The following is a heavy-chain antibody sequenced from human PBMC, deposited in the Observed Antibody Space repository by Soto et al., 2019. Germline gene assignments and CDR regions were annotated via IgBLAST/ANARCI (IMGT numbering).Heavy chain of an antibody. CDR1: GFTFISYA. CDR2: ISGSGGST. J-gene: IGHJ4*02. V-gene: IGHV3-23*01. CDR3: AKRSLTHRIAVAGRPWYYFDY. D-gene: IGHD6-19*01. Sequence: WGSLRLSCAASGFTFISYAISLFRHSPVKGREWVSAISGSGGSTYYADSVKGRFTISRDNSKNTLYLQMNSLRAEDTAVYYCAKRSLTHRIAVAGRPWYYFDYWGQGTLVTVSS.